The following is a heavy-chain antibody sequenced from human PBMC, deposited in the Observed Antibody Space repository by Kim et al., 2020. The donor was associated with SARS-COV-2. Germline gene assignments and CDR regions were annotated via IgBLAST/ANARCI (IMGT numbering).Heavy chain of an antibody. CDR2: IDPSDSHP. D-gene: IGHD3-10*01. CDR1: GYSFTNYW. J-gene: IGHJ5*02. Sequence: GESLKISCKTSGYSFTNYWISWVRQMPGEGLEWMVNIDPSDSHPNYSPSFQGRVTISVDKSTNTAYLQWSSLRASDTAMYYCARHYFGEFLSQYNWFDPWGQGTLVTVSS. CDR3: ARHYFGEFLSQYNWFDP. V-gene: IGHV5-10-1*01.